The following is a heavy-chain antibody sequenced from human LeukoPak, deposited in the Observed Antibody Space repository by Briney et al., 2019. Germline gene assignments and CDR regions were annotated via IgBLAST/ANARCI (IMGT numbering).Heavy chain of an antibody. CDR2: TYSRSKWYN. Sequence: SQTLSLTCAISGDSVSSNSAAWNWIRQSPSRGLEWLGRTYSRSKWYNDYAVSVKSRITINPDTSKNQFSLRLSSVTAADTAVYYCARHWEYSSLRVDNWGQGTLVTVSS. CDR3: ARHWEYSSLRVDN. D-gene: IGHD6-6*01. CDR1: GDSVSSNSAA. V-gene: IGHV6-1*01. J-gene: IGHJ4*02.